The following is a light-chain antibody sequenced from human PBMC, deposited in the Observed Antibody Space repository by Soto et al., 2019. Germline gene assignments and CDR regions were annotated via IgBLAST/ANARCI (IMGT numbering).Light chain of an antibody. CDR2: GAS. CDR3: QQYNNWPPLT. V-gene: IGKV3-15*01. J-gene: IGKJ3*01. Sequence: EIVMTQPPATLSVSAGERATLSCRASQSVSSNLAWYQQKPGQAPRLLIYGASTRATGIPARFSGSGSGTEFTLTISSLQSEDFAVYYCQQYNNWPPLTFGPGTKVDIK. CDR1: QSVSSN.